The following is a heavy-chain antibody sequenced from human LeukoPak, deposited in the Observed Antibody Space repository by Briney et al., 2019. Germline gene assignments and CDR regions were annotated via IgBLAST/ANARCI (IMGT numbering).Heavy chain of an antibody. CDR1: GGSISSSSYY. J-gene: IGHJ4*02. CDR3: ARGGPLYCSGGSCYSRPEGEYFDY. D-gene: IGHD2-15*01. Sequence: PSETLSLTCTVSGGSISSSSYYWGWIRQPPGKGLEWIGSIYYSGSTYYNPSLKSRVTISVDTSKNQFSLKLSSVTAADTAVYYCARGGPLYCSGGSCYSRPEGEYFDYWGQGTLVTASS. V-gene: IGHV4-39*07. CDR2: IYYSGST.